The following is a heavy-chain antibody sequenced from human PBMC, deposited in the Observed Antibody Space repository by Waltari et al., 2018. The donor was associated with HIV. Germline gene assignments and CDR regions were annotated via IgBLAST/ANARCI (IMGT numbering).Heavy chain of an antibody. J-gene: IGHJ3*02. CDR1: GFTFSLYW. V-gene: IGHV3-7*01. Sequence: EVQLVESGGGLVQPGGSLRLSCAASGFTFSLYWMSWVRQAPGKVVGWVDNIKQEGSGKRYVDSVKGRFTISRDNAKKSLYLQMNSLRAEDTAVYYCARMGLMMYAIGAFDIWGQGTMVTVSS. CDR3: ARMGLMMYAIGAFDI. CDR2: IKQEGSGK. D-gene: IGHD2-8*01.